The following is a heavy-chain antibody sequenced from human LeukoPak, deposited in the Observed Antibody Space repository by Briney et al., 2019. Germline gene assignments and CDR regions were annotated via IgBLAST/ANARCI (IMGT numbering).Heavy chain of an antibody. CDR3: AREGLLWFGELLPATGYFDY. CDR1: GFTFSSYA. J-gene: IGHJ4*02. D-gene: IGHD3-10*01. V-gene: IGHV3-30-3*01. CDR2: IAYDGSNR. Sequence: PGGSLRLSCAASGFTFSSYAMHWVRQAPGKGLEWVSVIAYDGSNRYYADSVKGRFTISRDNSKNTLYLQMNSLRAEDTAVYYCAREGLLWFGELLPATGYFDYWGQGTLVTVSS.